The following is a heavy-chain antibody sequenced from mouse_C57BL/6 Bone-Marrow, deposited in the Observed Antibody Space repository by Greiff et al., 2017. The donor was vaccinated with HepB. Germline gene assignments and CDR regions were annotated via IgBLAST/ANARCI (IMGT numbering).Heavy chain of an antibody. CDR1: GYTFTDYY. Sequence: EVQLQQSGPELVKPGASVKISCKASGYTFTDYYMNWVKQSHGKSLEWIGDINPNNGGTSYNQKFKGKATLTVDKSSSTAYMELRSLTSEDSAVYYCARLEFITTVVYFDYWGQGTTLTVSS. V-gene: IGHV1-26*01. J-gene: IGHJ2*01. CDR2: INPNNGGT. D-gene: IGHD1-1*01. CDR3: ARLEFITTVVYFDY.